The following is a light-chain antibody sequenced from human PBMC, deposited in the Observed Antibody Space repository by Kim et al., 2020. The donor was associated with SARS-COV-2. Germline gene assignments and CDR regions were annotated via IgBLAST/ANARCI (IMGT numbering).Light chain of an antibody. J-gene: IGLJ2*01. CDR1: NIETQR. CDR2: FDS. CDR3: PVSHTSCAPVV. V-gene: IGLV3-21*04. Sequence: SYELTQPPSVSVAPGKTAMISCGGNNIETQRVHWYQQKPGQAPVLVVYFDSDRPSGIPERFSAFISWYTSTLTFSRVDASDDAVYYCPVSHTSCAPVVFG.